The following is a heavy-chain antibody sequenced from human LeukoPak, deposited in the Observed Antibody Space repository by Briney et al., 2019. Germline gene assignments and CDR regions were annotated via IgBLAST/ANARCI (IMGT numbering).Heavy chain of an antibody. CDR2: ISSSSSYI. V-gene: IGHV3-21*01. CDR1: GFTFSSYS. CDR3: ARINLPYYYDSSGCLDV. J-gene: IGHJ6*04. Sequence: PGGSLRLSCAASGFTFSSYSMNWVRQAPGKGLEWFSSISSSSSYIYYADSVKGRFTISRDNAKNSLYLQMNSLRAEDTAVYYCARINLPYYYDSSGCLDVWGKGTTVTVSS. D-gene: IGHD3-22*01.